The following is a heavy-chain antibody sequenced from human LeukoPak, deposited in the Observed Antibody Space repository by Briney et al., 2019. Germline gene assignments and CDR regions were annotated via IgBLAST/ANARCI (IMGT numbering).Heavy chain of an antibody. V-gene: IGHV4-34*01. D-gene: IGHD3-22*01. CDR1: GGSFSGYY. Sequence: TSETLSLTCAVYGGSFSGYYWSWIRQTPLKGLEWLGQVNDSGSANYNPSLRSRVTKSVDTSKNQFSMKLTSVTAADTAVYFCASSYYDTVGFSPFDYWGQGTLVTVSS. J-gene: IGHJ4*02. CDR3: ASSYYDTVGFSPFDY. CDR2: VNDSGSA.